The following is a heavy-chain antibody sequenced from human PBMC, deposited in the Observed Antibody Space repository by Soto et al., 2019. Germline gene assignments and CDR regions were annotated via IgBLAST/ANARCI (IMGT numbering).Heavy chain of an antibody. CDR1: GFTFSSYA. V-gene: IGHV3-30-3*01. Sequence: QVQLVESGGGVVQPGRSLRLSCAASGFTFSSYAMHWVRQAPGKGLEWVAVISYDGSNKYYADSVKGRFTISRDNSKNTLYLQMNSLRAEDTAVYYCARAGKEDYITIFCDYWGQGTLVTVSS. CDR3: ARAGKEDYITIFCDY. J-gene: IGHJ4*02. D-gene: IGHD3-9*01. CDR2: ISYDGSNK.